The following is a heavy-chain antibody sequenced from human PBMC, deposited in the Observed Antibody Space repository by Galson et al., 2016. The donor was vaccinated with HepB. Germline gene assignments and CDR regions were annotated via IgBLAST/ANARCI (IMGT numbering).Heavy chain of an antibody. J-gene: IGHJ6*02. CDR1: GGSISSYY. Sequence: ETLSLTCIVSGGSISSYYWNWIRQPPGKGLEWIGYIYYSGSTNYNPSLKSRVTMSVDTSKNQFSLNLNSVTAADTAVYYCVRGSAYDTRAYTPSDSYYGLDVWGQGTTVTVSS. CDR2: IYYSGST. CDR3: VRGSAYDTRAYTPSDSYYGLDV. V-gene: IGHV4-59*01. D-gene: IGHD3-22*01.